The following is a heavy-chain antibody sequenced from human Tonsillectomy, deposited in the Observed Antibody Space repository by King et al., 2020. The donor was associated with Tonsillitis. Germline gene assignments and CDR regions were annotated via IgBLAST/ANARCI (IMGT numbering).Heavy chain of an antibody. J-gene: IGHJ3*02. V-gene: IGHV3-73*02. Sequence: VQLVESGGGLVQPGGSLKLSCAASGFTFSGSAMHWVRQASGKGLEWVGRIRTKAKSYATAYAASVKGRFRITRDDSQNTAYLQMSSLKTEYAAVYYCTTVYIVAHDAFDMWGQGTMVTVSS. CDR3: TTVYIVAHDAFDM. CDR2: IRTKAKSYAT. D-gene: IGHD5-12*01. CDR1: GFTFSGSA.